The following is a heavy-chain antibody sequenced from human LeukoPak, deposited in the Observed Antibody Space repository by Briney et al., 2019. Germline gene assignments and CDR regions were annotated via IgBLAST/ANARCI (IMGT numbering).Heavy chain of an antibody. V-gene: IGHV3-33*08. CDR3: ARGYGAMPDY. CDR2: IWSDGSNK. J-gene: IGHJ4*02. D-gene: IGHD2-2*01. Sequence: GGSLRLSCTASGLTLSNYWMIWVRQAPGKGLEWVAVIWSDGSNKYYADSVKGRFTISRDKSKNTLYLQMNSLRAEDTAVYYCARGYGAMPDYWGQGTLVSVSS. CDR1: GLTLSNYW.